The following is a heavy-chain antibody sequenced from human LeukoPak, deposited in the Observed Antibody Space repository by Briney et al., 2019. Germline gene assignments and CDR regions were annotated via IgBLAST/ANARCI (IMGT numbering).Heavy chain of an antibody. J-gene: IGHJ5*02. V-gene: IGHV1-18*01. CDR2: ISAYNGNT. CDR3: ANVQPGNWFDP. D-gene: IGHD2-2*01. CDR1: GYTFTSYG. Sequence: ASVKVSCKASGYTFTSYGISWVRQAPGQGLEWMGWISAYNGNTNYAQKLQGSVTMTTDPSTSTAYMELRSLRSDETAVYYCANVQPGNWFDPWRQGTLVTVSS.